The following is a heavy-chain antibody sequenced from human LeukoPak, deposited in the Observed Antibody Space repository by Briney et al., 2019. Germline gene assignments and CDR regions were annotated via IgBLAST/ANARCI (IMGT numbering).Heavy chain of an antibody. CDR1: GYTFSSYA. D-gene: IGHD4-17*01. Sequence: ASVKVSCKVSGYTFSSYAMHWVRQAPGQGLEWMGWINTNTGHPTYAQDFTGRFVFSLDTSVSTAYLQISSLKAADTAVYYCARDGARSDTTGPGDYWGQGALVTVSS. CDR2: INTNTGHP. J-gene: IGHJ4*02. V-gene: IGHV7-4-1*02. CDR3: ARDGARSDTTGPGDY.